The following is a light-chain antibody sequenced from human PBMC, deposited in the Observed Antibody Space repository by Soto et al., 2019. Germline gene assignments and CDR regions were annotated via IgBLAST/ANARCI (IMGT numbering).Light chain of an antibody. J-gene: IGLJ1*01. CDR2: EVS. CDR3: SSYTSSSPYV. CDR1: SSDVGGYNY. V-gene: IGLV2-14*01. Sequence: QFALTQPASVSGSPGQPITISCTGTSSDVGGYNYVSWYQQHPGKAPKLMIYEVSNRPSGVSTRFSGSKSGNTASLTISGLQAEDEADYYCSSYTSSSPYVFGTGTKLTVL.